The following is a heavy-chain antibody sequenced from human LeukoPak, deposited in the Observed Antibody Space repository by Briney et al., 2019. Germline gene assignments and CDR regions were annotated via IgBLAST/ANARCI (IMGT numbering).Heavy chain of an antibody. V-gene: IGHV3-49*04. CDR3: ARGKYGDLDP. J-gene: IGHJ5*02. CDR2: IRTKAYGGTT. D-gene: IGHD4-17*01. Sequence: GRSLRLSCTASGFTFGDYAMTWVRQAPGKGLEWVGFIRTKAYGGTTEYAASVKGRSTISRDDSKSFAYLQMNSLKTEDTAVYYCARGKYGDLDPWGQGTLVTVSS. CDR1: GFTFGDYA.